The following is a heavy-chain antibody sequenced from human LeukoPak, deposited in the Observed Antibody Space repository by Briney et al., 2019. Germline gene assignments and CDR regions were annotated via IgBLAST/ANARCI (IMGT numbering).Heavy chain of an antibody. D-gene: IGHD4-17*01. J-gene: IGHJ4*02. Sequence: SETLSLTCAVYGGSFSGYYWSWIRQPPGKGLEWIGEINHSGSTNYNPSLKSRVTISVDTSKNQFSRKLSSVTAADTAVYYCARVSTTTAYWGQGTLVTVSS. CDR3: ARVSTTTAY. V-gene: IGHV4-34*01. CDR1: GGSFSGYY. CDR2: INHSGST.